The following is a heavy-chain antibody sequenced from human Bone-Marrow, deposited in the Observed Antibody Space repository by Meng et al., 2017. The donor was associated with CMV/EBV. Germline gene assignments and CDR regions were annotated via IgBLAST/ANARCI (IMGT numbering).Heavy chain of an antibody. CDR3: AKDLSSLWEIVVVPAAIDY. CDR1: GFTFSSYA. CDR2: ISGSGGST. V-gene: IGHV3-23*01. D-gene: IGHD2-2*01. Sequence: GGSLKISCVASGFTFSSYAMSWVRQAPGKGREWVSAISGSGGSTYYADSVKGRFTISRDNSKNTLYLQMNSLRAEDTAVYYCAKDLSSLWEIVVVPAAIDYWGQGTLVTVSS. J-gene: IGHJ4*02.